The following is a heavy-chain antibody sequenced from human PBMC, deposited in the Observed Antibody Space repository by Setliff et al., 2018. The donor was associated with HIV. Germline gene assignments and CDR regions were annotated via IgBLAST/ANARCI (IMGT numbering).Heavy chain of an antibody. CDR2: VKSENDGGTT. CDR1: GFSFNKAW. D-gene: IGHD3-9*01. V-gene: IGHV3-15*05. CDR3: VGHYYDPLTGYYVWFFDV. Sequence: GALRLSCAGSGFSFNKAWMNWVRQAPGKGLEWVGRVKSENDGGTTSYAAPVKDRFTISRDDSRNTLYLQMNSMKSDDTATYYCVGHYYDPLTGYYVWFFDVWGRGTLVTVS. J-gene: IGHJ2*01.